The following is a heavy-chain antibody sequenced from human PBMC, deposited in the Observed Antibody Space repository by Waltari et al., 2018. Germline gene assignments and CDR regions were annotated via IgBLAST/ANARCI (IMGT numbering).Heavy chain of an antibody. CDR2: ISSSSSYI. V-gene: IGHV3-21*01. D-gene: IGHD7-27*01. Sequence: EVQLVESGGGLVKPGGSLRLSCAASGFTFSSYSMTWVRQAPGKGLEWVSSISSSSSYIYYADSVKGRFTISRDNAKNSLYLQMNSLRAEDTAVYYCARAQGLGMFDYWGQGTLVTVSS. J-gene: IGHJ4*02. CDR3: ARAQGLGMFDY. CDR1: GFTFSSYS.